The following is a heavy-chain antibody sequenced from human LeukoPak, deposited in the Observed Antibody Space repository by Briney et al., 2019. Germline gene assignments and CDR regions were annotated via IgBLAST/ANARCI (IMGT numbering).Heavy chain of an antibody. V-gene: IGHV3-23*01. J-gene: IGHJ4*02. D-gene: IGHD3-3*01. CDR3: AKENYYDFWSGIDY. CDR2: ISGSGGST. CDR1: GFTFSSYA. Sequence: PGRSLRLSCAASGFTFSSYAMHWVRQAPGKGLEWVSAISGSGGSTYYADSVKGRFTISRDNSKSTLYLQMNSLRAEDTAVYYCAKENYYDFWSGIDYWGQGTLVTVSS.